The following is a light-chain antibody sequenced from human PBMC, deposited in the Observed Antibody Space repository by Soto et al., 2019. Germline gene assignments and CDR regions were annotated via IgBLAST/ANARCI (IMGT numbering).Light chain of an antibody. CDR2: DVS. CDR1: HSDVGGYNY. Sequence: QSLLTQPPSPSGSPGHSITLSCPGPHSDVGGYNYVSWYQHHPGKAPKLLIYDVSNRPSGVSNRFSGSKSDNTASLTISGLQPEDEADYYCSSYTTSNTRQIVFGTGTKVTVL. CDR3: SSYTTSNTRQIV. V-gene: IGLV2-14*03. J-gene: IGLJ1*01.